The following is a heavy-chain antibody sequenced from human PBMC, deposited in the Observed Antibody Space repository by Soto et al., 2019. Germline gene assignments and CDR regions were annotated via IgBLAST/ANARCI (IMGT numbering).Heavy chain of an antibody. V-gene: IGHV4-39*01. J-gene: IGHJ4*02. CDR2: VYYSGST. D-gene: IGHD3-9*01. Sequence: QLQLQESGPGLVKPSETLSLTCTVSGGSVSSSSYYWRWVRQPPGKGLERIGSVYYSGSTYYNPSLQRRVTRDVDKSKNQCSLKLMSLSAADTAGYCCGRLEGLATIAYYFDYWGQGALVTVSS. CDR3: GRLEGLATIAYYFDY. CDR1: GGSVSSSSYY.